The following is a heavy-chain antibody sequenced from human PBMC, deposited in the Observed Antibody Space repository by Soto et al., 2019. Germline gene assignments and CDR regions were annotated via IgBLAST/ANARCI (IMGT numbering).Heavy chain of an antibody. D-gene: IGHD6-19*01. CDR3: ARSFDPGYSSGWYYFDY. CDR1: GYTFTSYA. Sequence: ASVKVSCKASGYTFTSYAMHWVRQAPGQRLEWMGWINAGNGNTKYSQKFQGRVTITRDTSASTAYMELSSLRSEDTATYYCARSFDPGYSSGWYYFDYWGQGTLVTVSS. V-gene: IGHV1-3*01. J-gene: IGHJ4*02. CDR2: INAGNGNT.